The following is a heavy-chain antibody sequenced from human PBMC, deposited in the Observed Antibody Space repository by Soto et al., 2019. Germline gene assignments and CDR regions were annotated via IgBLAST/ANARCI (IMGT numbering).Heavy chain of an antibody. D-gene: IGHD6-13*01. CDR3: ARVPNSGSLTGYFDY. CDR1: GYTFTSYG. J-gene: IGHJ4*02. CDR2: ISAYNGNT. Sequence: ASVKVSCKASGYTFTSYGLSWVRQAPGQGLEWMGWISAYNGNTNYAQILQGRVTMTTDTSTSTAYMELRSLRSDDTAIYYCARVPNSGSLTGYFDYWGQGTLVTVSS. V-gene: IGHV1-18*01.